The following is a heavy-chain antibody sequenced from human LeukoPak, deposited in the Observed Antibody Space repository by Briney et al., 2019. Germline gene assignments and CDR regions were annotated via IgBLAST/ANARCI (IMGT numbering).Heavy chain of an antibody. D-gene: IGHD5-18*01. CDR2: ISSSSSTI. CDR1: GFTFSSYS. Sequence: GGSLRLSCAASGFTFSSYSMNWVRQAPGKGLEWVSYISSSSSTIYYADSVKGRFTISRDNAKNSLYLQMNSLRAEDTAVYYCAREERGGYSYYYYGMDVWGQGTTVTVSS. CDR3: AREERGGYSYYYYGMDV. V-gene: IGHV3-48*04. J-gene: IGHJ6*02.